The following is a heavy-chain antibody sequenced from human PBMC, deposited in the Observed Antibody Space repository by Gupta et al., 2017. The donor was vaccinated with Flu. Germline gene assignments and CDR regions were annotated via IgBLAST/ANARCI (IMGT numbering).Heavy chain of an antibody. D-gene: IGHD2-21*02. J-gene: IGHJ2*01. Sequence: EVQLVESGGGSVQPGGSLRLSCVASGFTISRYCLYWVRQAPGKGLVWVSRINSDGSTTNYADSVKGRFTISRDNAGSTLYLQMNSLTAEDTAVYFCARTENGGNSRDWYFDLWGRGTLVTVSS. CDR2: INSDGSTT. CDR1: GFTISRYC. V-gene: IGHV3-74*01. CDR3: ARTENGGNSRDWYFDL.